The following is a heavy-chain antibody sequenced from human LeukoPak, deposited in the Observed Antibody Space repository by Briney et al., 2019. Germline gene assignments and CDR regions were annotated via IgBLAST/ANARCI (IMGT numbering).Heavy chain of an antibody. V-gene: IGHV1-18*01. D-gene: IGHD5-12*01. CDR1: GYRFTNHG. CDR2: ISAYNDNT. J-gene: IGHJ4*02. Sequence: AAVKVSCKAAGYRFTNHGNIWLRQAPGQGLEWMAWISAYNDNTDYAQKVQGRITVTTDTSTSTDYMELKRLRSDDTAVYYCAKSHSGSLRAPFDSWGQGTLVTVSS. CDR3: AKSHSGSLRAPFDS.